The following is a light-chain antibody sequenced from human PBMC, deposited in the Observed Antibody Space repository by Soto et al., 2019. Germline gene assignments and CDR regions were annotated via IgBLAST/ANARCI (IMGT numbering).Light chain of an antibody. CDR1: QSVGRN. V-gene: IGKV3-15*01. Sequence: EIVVTQSPGILSVPPGDRATLSCRASQSVGRNLAWYQQKPGQAPTLLIYAASTRATGLPARFSGSGSGTDFTLTISSLQSEDFAVYYCQEYSKWPLFTFGPGTRVDIK. J-gene: IGKJ3*01. CDR2: AAS. CDR3: QEYSKWPLFT.